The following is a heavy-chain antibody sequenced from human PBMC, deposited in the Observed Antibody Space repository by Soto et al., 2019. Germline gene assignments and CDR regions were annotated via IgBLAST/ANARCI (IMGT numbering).Heavy chain of an antibody. D-gene: IGHD2-21*02. J-gene: IGHJ4*02. V-gene: IGHV3-23*01. CDR3: AEGWRLSPIDY. Sequence: EVRLLESGGGLIQPGGSLRLSCAASGFTFSTYAMTWVRQAPGKGLEWVSGISGSGGTTNYADSVKGRFTISRDNSKNTLDLQMNSLRADDTAVYYCAEGWRLSPIDYWGQGTLVTVS. CDR1: GFTFSTYA. CDR2: ISGSGGTT.